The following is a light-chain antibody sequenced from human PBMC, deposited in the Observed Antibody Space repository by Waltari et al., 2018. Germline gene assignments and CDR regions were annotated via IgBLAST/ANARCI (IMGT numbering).Light chain of an antibody. CDR1: QSISTW. Sequence: DIQMTQSPSTLSESVGDRVTIPGRASQSISTWLAWYQQTPVTAPKLLIYTASRLEGGVPSRFSGSGSWTEFTLTISSLQPDDFATYYCQQYTGPWTFGQGTKVEIK. CDR2: TAS. V-gene: IGKV1-5*03. CDR3: QQYTGPWT. J-gene: IGKJ1*01.